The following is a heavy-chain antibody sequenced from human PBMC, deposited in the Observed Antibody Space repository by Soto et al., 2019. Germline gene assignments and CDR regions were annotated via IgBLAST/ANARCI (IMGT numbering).Heavy chain of an antibody. CDR1: GSSINSSGYY. J-gene: IGHJ4*02. CDR2: MFYGVST. Sequence: KTSETLSLTCTVSGSSINSSGYYWGWIRQPPGKGLEWIGSMFYGVSTYYNPSPKSRVTVSVDTSKNQFSLNLRSVTAADTAVYYCARLPSRHLVDYWGQGTLVTVSS. D-gene: IGHD3-3*02. CDR3: ARLPSRHLVDY. V-gene: IGHV4-39*01.